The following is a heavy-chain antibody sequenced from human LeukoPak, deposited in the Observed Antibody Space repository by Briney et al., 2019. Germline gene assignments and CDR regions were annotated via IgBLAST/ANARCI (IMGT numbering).Heavy chain of an antibody. D-gene: IGHD3-10*01. CDR2: IYYSGST. Sequence: PSETLSLTCTVSGGSISSGSYYWSWIRQPAGKGLEWIGYIYYSGSTYYNPSLKSRVTISVDTSKNQFSLKLSSVTAADTAVYYCAREVTMVRGVISAFDIWGQGTMVTVSS. J-gene: IGHJ3*02. CDR1: GGSISSGSYY. V-gene: IGHV4-31*03. CDR3: AREVTMVRGVISAFDI.